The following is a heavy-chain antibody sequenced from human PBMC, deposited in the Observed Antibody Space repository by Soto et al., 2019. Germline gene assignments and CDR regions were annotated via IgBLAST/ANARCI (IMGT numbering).Heavy chain of an antibody. CDR3: ARESRYCSGGSCPNWFDP. V-gene: IGHV4-34*01. CDR1: GGSFSGYY. CDR2: INLSGST. D-gene: IGHD2-15*01. J-gene: IGHJ5*02. Sequence: QVQLQQWGAGLLKPSETLSLTCAVYGGSFSGYYWSWIRQPQGRGWGGMGKINLSGSTNYNPSLKSRVTISVDTSKNQFSLKLSSVTAADTAVYYCARESRYCSGGSCPNWFDPWGQGTLVTVSS.